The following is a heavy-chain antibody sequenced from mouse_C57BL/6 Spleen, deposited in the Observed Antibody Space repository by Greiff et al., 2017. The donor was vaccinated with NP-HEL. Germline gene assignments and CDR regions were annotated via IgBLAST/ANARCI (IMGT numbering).Heavy chain of an antibody. D-gene: IGHD3-2*02. Sequence: EVQLQQSGAELVRPGASVKLSCTASGFNINDYYMHWVKQRPEQGLEWIGRIDPEDGDTEYAPKFQGKATMTADTSSNTAYLQLSSLTSEDTAVYYCTRQLRLRGAMDYWGQGTSVTVSS. J-gene: IGHJ4*01. V-gene: IGHV14-1*01. CDR3: TRQLRLRGAMDY. CDR1: GFNINDYY. CDR2: IDPEDGDT.